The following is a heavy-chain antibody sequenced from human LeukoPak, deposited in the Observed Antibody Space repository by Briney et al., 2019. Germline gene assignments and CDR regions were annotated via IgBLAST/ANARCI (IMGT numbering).Heavy chain of an antibody. CDR3: ARTSRRETSYYFDY. CDR2: INHSGST. CDR1: GESFSGYY. J-gene: IGHJ4*02. V-gene: IGHV4-34*01. D-gene: IGHD3-16*02. Sequence: PSETLSLTCAVYGESFSGYYWSWIRQPPGKGLEWIGEINHSGSTNYNPSLKSRVTISVDTSKNQFSLKLSSVTAADTAVYYCARTSRRETSYYFDYWGQGTLVTVSS.